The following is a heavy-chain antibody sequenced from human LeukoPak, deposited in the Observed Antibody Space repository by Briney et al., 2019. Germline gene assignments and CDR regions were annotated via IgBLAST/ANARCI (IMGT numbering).Heavy chain of an antibody. CDR2: INPKNGGT. D-gene: IGHD2-15*01. Sequence: GASVTVSCKSSGYTFSGYYMHWLRQAPGQGLEWMGWINPKNGGTIYAQTFQGRVTMTGDTSISTAYMDLSRLTSDDTAVYYFAKGGMGVAAPLLDHWGQGTLVTVSS. CDR1: GYTFSGYY. J-gene: IGHJ4*02. CDR3: AKGGMGVAAPLLDH. V-gene: IGHV1-2*02.